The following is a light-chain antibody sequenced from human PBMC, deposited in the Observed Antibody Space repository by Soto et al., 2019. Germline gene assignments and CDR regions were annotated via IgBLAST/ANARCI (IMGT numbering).Light chain of an antibody. CDR3: QQYDSYWT. J-gene: IGKJ1*01. CDR1: QNISTW. CDR2: DVS. V-gene: IGKV1-5*01. Sequence: DIQMTQSPSTLSASVGDRVTITCRPSQNISTWLAWYQQKSGKAPKLLIYDVSNLESGVPSRFSGSGSGTEFSLTIRGLQPDDFATYYCQQYDSYWTFGQGTKVDIK.